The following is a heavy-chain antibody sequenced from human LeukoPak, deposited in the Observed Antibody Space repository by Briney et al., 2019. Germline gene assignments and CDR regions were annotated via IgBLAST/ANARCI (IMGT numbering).Heavy chain of an antibody. CDR1: GFTVSSSY. CDR3: ARDLIVGANHDAFDI. CDR2: IYSGGST. V-gene: IGHV3-53*01. D-gene: IGHD1-26*01. J-gene: IGHJ3*02. Sequence: GGSLRLSCAASGFTVSSSYMSWVRQAPGKGLEWVSLIYSGGSTYYADSVKGRFTISRDNSKNTLYLQMNSLRAEDTAVYYCARDLIVGANHDAFDIWGQRTMVTVSS.